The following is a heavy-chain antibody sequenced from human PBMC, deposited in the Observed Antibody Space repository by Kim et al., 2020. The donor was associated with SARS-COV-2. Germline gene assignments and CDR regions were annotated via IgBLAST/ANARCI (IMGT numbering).Heavy chain of an antibody. CDR3: ARDSPELPWDY. D-gene: IGHD1-26*01. J-gene: IGHJ4*02. Sequence: PTYAQGFTGRLVFSLDTSVSTAYLQISSLKAEDTAVYYCARDSPELPWDYWGQGTLVTVSS. V-gene: IGHV7-4-1*02. CDR2: P.